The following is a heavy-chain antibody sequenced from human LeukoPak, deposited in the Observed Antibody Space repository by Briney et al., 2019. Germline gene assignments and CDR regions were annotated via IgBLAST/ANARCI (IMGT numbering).Heavy chain of an antibody. CDR3: ARGVVVVAAYYYYYYMDV. CDR1: GGSFSGYY. Sequence: PSETLSLTCAVYGGSFSGYYWSWIRQPPGKGLEWIGEINHSGSTNYNPSLKSRVTISVDTSKNQFSLKLSSVTAADTAVYYCARGVVVVAAYYYYYYMDVWGKGTTVTISS. J-gene: IGHJ6*03. D-gene: IGHD2-15*01. CDR2: INHSGST. V-gene: IGHV4-34*01.